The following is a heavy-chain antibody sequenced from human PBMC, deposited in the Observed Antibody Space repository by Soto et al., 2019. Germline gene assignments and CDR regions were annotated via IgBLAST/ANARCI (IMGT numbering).Heavy chain of an antibody. CDR1: GFTFSTYA. CDR3: AHPRGYGVFDAYDI. V-gene: IGHV3-23*01. Sequence: GGSLRLSCVASGFTFSTYAMSWVRQAPGKGLEWVSALTPSGGETFYADSVKGRFTISRDNSMNALYLQMNSLRIEDTAVYYCAHPRGYGVFDAYDIWGQGTMVTVSS. CDR2: LTPSGGET. D-gene: IGHD4-17*01. J-gene: IGHJ3*02.